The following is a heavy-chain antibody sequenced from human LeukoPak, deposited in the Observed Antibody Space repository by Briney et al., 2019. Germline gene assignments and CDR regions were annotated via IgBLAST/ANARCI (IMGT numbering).Heavy chain of an antibody. J-gene: IGHJ4*02. CDR3: ARDSEAVAGDFDY. Sequence: GGSLRLSCAASGFTFGSYGMSWVRQAPGKGLVWVSRITSDGSNTMYADSVKGRFTISRDNVKNTLYLQMNSLRVEDTAVYYCARDSEAVAGDFDYWGQETLVTVSS. CDR1: GFTFGSYG. V-gene: IGHV3-74*03. CDR2: ITSDGSNT. D-gene: IGHD6-13*01.